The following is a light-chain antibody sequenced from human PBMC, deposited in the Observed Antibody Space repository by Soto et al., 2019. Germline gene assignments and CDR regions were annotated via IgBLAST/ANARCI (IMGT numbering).Light chain of an antibody. CDR3: SSYAGRNNYV. Sequence: QSVLTRPPSVSGAPGQRVTISCTGSSSNIGAGFDVHWYQQLPGTAPKLLIYGDSNRPSGVPDRFSGSKSGTSASLAITGLQAEDEADYYCSSYAGRNNYVFGTGTKVTVL. J-gene: IGLJ1*01. CDR2: GDS. V-gene: IGLV1-40*01. CDR1: SSNIGAGFD.